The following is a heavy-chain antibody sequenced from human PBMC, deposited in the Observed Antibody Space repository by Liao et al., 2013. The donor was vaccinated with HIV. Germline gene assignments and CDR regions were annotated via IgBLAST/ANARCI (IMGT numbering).Heavy chain of an antibody. CDR2: VYYTGST. Sequence: QVQLQESGPGLVKPSRTLSLICSVSGGSINSGDYYWTWIRQSPGKGLEWIGYVYYTGSTYYNPSLKSRVTISVDTSKNQFSLKLSSVTAADTAVYYCARSGSYFDAFDIWGQGTMVTVSS. CDR3: ARSGSYFDAFDI. CDR1: GGSINSGDYY. J-gene: IGHJ3*02. V-gene: IGHV4-30-4*08. D-gene: IGHD1-26*01.